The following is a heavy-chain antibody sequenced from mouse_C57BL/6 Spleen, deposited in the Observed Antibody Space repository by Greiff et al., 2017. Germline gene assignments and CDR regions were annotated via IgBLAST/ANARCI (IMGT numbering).Heavy chain of an antibody. CDR1: GFSFSSYG. D-gene: IGHD1-1*01. J-gene: IGHJ2*01. CDR3: ARHGGTYGSSYGYFDY. V-gene: IGHV5-6*01. CDR2: ISSGGSYT. Sequence: EVKLMESGGDLVKPGGSLKLSCAASGFSFSSYGMSWVRQTPDKRLEWVATISSGGSYTYYPASVKGRFTISRDNATNTLYLQISSLTSEETAEYYGARHGGTYGSSYGYFDYWGQGTTLTVSS.